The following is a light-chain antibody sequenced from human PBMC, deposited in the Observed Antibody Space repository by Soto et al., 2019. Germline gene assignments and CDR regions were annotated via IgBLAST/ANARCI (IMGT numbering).Light chain of an antibody. Sequence: QSVLTQPASVSGSPGQSITISCTGTSSDVAAYNYVSWYQQHPGKAPKLMIYEVGNRPSGVSNRFSGSKSGNTASLTISGLQAEDEADYYCSSYTSSTTLYVFGTGTKVTVL. CDR2: EVG. CDR3: SSYTSSTTLYV. J-gene: IGLJ1*01. CDR1: SSDVAAYNY. V-gene: IGLV2-14*01.